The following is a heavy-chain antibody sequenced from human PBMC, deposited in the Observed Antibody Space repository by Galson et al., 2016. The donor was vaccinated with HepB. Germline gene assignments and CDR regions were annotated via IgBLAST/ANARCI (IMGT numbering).Heavy chain of an antibody. CDR1: GFTFGNYW. CDR3: AVRYSSIWYFQH. CDR2: ITIDGSTT. Sequence: SLRLSCAASGFTFGNYWMHWVRQAPGKGLVWVSHITIDGSTTTYADSVKGRFTISRDNAKNTLYLQMNSLRAEDTAVYYCAVRYSSIWYFQHWGRGTLVSVSS. J-gene: IGHJ1*01. D-gene: IGHD6-13*01. V-gene: IGHV3-74*01.